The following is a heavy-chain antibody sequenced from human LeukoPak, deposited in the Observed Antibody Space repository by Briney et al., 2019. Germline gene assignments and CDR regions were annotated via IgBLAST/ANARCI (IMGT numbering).Heavy chain of an antibody. Sequence: PSETLSLTCTVSGGSISSYYWSWIRQPPGKGLEWIGYIYYSGSTNYNPSLKSRVTISVDTSKNQFSLKLSSVTAADTAVYYCAREPFSSSSSYYYYGMGVWGQGTTVTVSS. J-gene: IGHJ6*02. D-gene: IGHD6-6*01. CDR3: AREPFSSSSSYYYYGMGV. CDR2: IYYSGST. V-gene: IGHV4-59*01. CDR1: GGSISSYY.